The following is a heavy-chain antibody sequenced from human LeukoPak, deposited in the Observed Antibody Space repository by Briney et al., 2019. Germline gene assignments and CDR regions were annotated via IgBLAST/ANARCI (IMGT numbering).Heavy chain of an antibody. CDR3: ARLKYYYDSSGYRAEYFQH. J-gene: IGHJ1*01. D-gene: IGHD3-22*01. V-gene: IGHV4-61*02. Sequence: SQTLSLTCTVSGGSISSGSYYWSWIRQPAGKGLEWIGRIYTSGSTNYNPSLKSRVTISVDTSNNQFSLKLSSVTAADTAVYYCARLKYYYDSSGYRAEYFQHWGQGTLVTVSS. CDR1: GGSISSGSYY. CDR2: IYTSGST.